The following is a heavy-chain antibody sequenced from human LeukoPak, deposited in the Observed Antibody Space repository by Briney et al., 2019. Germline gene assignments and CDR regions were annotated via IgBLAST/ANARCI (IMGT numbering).Heavy chain of an antibody. J-gene: IGHJ4*02. V-gene: IGHV3-7*01. D-gene: IGHD3-10*01. CDR2: IKQDGSEK. CDR1: GFTFSSYW. Sequence: GGSLRLSCAAAGFTFSSYWMSWVRQAPWKGLEWVANIKQDGSEKYYGDFVKGRFTISRDNAKNSLYLQMNSLRAEDTAVYYCASTRYYYGSGSSYWGQGTLVTVSS. CDR3: ASTRYYYGSGSSY.